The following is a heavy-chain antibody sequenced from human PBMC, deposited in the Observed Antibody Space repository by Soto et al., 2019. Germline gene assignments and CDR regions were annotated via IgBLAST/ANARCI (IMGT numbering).Heavy chain of an antibody. D-gene: IGHD4-17*01. V-gene: IGHV4-31*03. Sequence: SETLSLTCTVSGGSISSGAYYWSWIRQHPGKGLEWVGFIYYSGSTYYNPSLKSRLTISVDTSKNQFSLILSSVTAADTAVYYCARVSTTVTTSPFDYWGQGTLVTVSS. CDR1: GGSISSGAYY. J-gene: IGHJ4*02. CDR2: IYYSGST. CDR3: ARVSTTVTTSPFDY.